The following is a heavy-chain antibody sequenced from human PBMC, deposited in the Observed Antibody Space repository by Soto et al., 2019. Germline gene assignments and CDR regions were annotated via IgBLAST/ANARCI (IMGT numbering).Heavy chain of an antibody. D-gene: IGHD2-21*02. Sequence: QVQLVQSGAEVKKPGASVKVSCKASGYTFTSYGISWVRQAPGQGLEWMGWISAYNGNTNYAQKLQGRVTMTTDTTTSTAYMELRSLGSDVTAVYYCARIHIVVVSANLGGMDVWGQGTTVTVS. J-gene: IGHJ6*02. CDR2: ISAYNGNT. CDR3: ARIHIVVVSANLGGMDV. CDR1: GYTFTSYG. V-gene: IGHV1-18*01.